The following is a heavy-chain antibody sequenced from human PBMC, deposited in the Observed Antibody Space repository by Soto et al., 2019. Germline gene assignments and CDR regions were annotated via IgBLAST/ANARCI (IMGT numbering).Heavy chain of an antibody. CDR3: ARDCPLSGGSCYLDY. J-gene: IGHJ4*02. CDR2: ISYDGSNK. D-gene: IGHD2-15*01. Sequence: GGSLILSCAASGFTFISYAMHWVRQAPGKGLEWVAVISYDGSNKYYADSVKGRFTISRDNSKNTLYLQMNSLRAEDTAVYYCARDCPLSGGSCYLDYWGQGTLVTVSS. CDR1: GFTFISYA. V-gene: IGHV3-30-3*01.